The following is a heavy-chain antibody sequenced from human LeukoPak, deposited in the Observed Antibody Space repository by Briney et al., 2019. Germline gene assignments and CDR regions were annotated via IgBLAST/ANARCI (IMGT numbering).Heavy chain of an antibody. J-gene: IGHJ3*01. CDR1: GFTFSNYG. V-gene: IGHV3-48*04. D-gene: IGHD5-24*01. Sequence: GGSLRLSCAVSGFTFSNYGMNWVRQAPGKGLEWISYISSSTRTIYYVDSVKGRFTISRDNAKNSLYLQMNSLTTDDTALYYCAKVQNLNYDAFDFWGRGTMVTVSS. CDR2: ISSSTRTI. CDR3: AKVQNLNYDAFDF.